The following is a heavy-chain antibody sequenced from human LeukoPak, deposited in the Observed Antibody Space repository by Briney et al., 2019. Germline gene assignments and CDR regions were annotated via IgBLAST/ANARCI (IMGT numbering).Heavy chain of an antibody. V-gene: IGHV3-7*01. Sequence: GGSLRLSCAASGFTFSNYWMSWVRQAPGKGLEWVANIKRDGSEKYYVDSVKGRFTISRDNAKNSLSLQMNSLRAEDTAVYYCAREPTTLDETKIMATDHWGQGTLVTVSS. CDR3: AREPTTLDETKIMATDH. D-gene: IGHD5-12*01. CDR2: IKRDGSEK. J-gene: IGHJ4*02. CDR1: GFTFSNYW.